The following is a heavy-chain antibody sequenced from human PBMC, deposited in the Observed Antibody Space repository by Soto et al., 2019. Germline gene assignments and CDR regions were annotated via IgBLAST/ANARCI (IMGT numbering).Heavy chain of an antibody. CDR3: STGTQWLAPDAFDI. CDR1: GFTFSNAW. CDR2: IKSKTDGGKT. V-gene: IGHV3-15*01. D-gene: IGHD6-19*01. J-gene: IGHJ3*02. Sequence: GGSLRLSCAASGFTFSNAWMSWVRQAPVKGLECVGRIKSKTDGGKTDYAAPVKGRFTISRDDSKNTLYMQMNSLKTEDTAVYYWSTGTQWLAPDAFDIWGQGTMVTV.